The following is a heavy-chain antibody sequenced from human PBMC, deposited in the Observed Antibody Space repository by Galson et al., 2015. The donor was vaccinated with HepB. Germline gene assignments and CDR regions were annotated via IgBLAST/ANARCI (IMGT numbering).Heavy chain of an antibody. CDR3: AKDPYLYSALAGTMAGFDY. J-gene: IGHJ4*02. CDR1: GFTFSNYG. V-gene: IGHV3-30*18. D-gene: IGHD6-19*01. Sequence: SLRLSCAASGFTFSNYGMHWVRQAPGKGLEWVAVISYDGSNKYYADSVKGRFTISRDNSKNTLYLQMNSLRVEDTALYYCAKDPYLYSALAGTMAGFDYWGQGTLVTVSS. CDR2: ISYDGSNK.